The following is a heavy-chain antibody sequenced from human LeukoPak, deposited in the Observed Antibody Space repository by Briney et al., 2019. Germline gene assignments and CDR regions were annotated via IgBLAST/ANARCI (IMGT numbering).Heavy chain of an antibody. D-gene: IGHD3-10*01. CDR2: IYTSGST. CDR3: ARAIFARSPRTSYYMDV. CDR1: GGSISSYY. V-gene: IGHV4-4*07. J-gene: IGHJ6*03. Sequence: SETLSLTCTVSGGSISSYYWSWIRQPAGKGLEWIGRIYTSGSTNYNPSLKSRVTMSVDTSKNQFSLKLSSVTAADTAVYYCARAIFARSPRTSYYMDVWGKGTTVTVSS.